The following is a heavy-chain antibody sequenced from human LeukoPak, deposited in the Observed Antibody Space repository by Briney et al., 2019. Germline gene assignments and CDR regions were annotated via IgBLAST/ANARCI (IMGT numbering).Heavy chain of an antibody. D-gene: IGHD3-10*01. Sequence: ASVKVSCKASGYSFTGYFVHWVRQAPGQGPEWMGWINPNGGDTNYAQNLQGRATMTTDTPTSTVYMDLRRLRSDDTALYYCARDISMVRGIDYWGQGTLLTVSS. V-gene: IGHV1-2*02. CDR2: INPNGGDT. CDR3: ARDISMVRGIDY. CDR1: GYSFTGYF. J-gene: IGHJ4*02.